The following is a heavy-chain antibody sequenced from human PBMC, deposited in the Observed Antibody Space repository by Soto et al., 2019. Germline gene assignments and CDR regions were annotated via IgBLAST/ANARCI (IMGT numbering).Heavy chain of an antibody. Sequence: PSETLSLTCTVSGGSISSGDYYWSWIRQPPGKGLEWIGYIYYSGSTCYNPSLKSRVTISVDTSKNQFSLKLSSVTAADTAVYYCARAPDYYDSSGYGYFDYWGQGTLVTVSS. J-gene: IGHJ4*02. CDR3: ARAPDYYDSSGYGYFDY. CDR2: IYYSGST. D-gene: IGHD3-22*01. V-gene: IGHV4-30-4*01. CDR1: GGSISSGDYY.